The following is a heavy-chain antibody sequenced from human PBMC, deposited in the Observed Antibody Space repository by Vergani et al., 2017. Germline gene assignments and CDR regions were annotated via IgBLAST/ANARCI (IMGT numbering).Heavy chain of an antibody. CDR2: ISGSGGST. Sequence: TASGFTFSSYAMSWVRQAPGKGLEWVSAISGSGGSTYYADSVKGRFTISRDNSKNTLYLQMNSLRAEDTAVYYCAKVPYSSGWQYFDYWGQGTLVTVSS. J-gene: IGHJ4*02. V-gene: IGHV3-23*01. D-gene: IGHD6-19*01. CDR1: GFTFSSYA. CDR3: AKVPYSSGWQYFDY.